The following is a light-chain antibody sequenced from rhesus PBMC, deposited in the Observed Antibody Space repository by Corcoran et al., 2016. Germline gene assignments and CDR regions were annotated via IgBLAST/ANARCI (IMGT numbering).Light chain of an antibody. J-gene: IGKJ1*01. Sequence: DIQMTQSPSSLSASVGDRVTITCQASQSLSNYLNWYQQKPGKIPKLLIYRASSLQSGIPSRFSGIGSGTDFTLTISSLQPGDFATYYCQQGYSYPWTFGQGTKVEIK. V-gene: IGKV1S9*01. CDR1: QSLSNY. CDR2: RAS. CDR3: QQGYSYPWT.